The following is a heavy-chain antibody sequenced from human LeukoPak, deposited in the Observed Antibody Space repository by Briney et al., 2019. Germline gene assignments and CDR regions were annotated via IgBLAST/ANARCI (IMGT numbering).Heavy chain of an antibody. V-gene: IGHV3-73*01. CDR2: IRSKANSYAT. J-gene: IGHJ5*02. Sequence: GGSLRLSCAASGFTFSGSAMHWVRQASGKGLEWVGRIRSKANSYATAYAASAKGRFTISRDDSKNTAYLQMSSLKTEDTAVYYCTSPSGRGVQNWFDPWGQGTLVTVSS. CDR1: GFTFSGSA. CDR3: TSPSGRGVQNWFDP. D-gene: IGHD3-10*01.